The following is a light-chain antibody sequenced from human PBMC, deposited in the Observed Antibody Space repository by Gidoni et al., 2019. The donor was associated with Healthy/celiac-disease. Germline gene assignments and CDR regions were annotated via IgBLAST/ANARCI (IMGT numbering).Light chain of an antibody. J-gene: IGLJ1*01. CDR2: YDS. Sequence: SSVLTQPPSSSVAPGKTARITCGGNNIGSKSVHWYQQKPGQTPVLVIYYDSDRPSGIPERFSGSNSGNTATLTSSRVEAGDEADYYCQVWDSSSDHPYVFGTGTKVTVL. CDR3: QVWDSSSDHPYV. V-gene: IGLV3-21*04. CDR1: NIGSKS.